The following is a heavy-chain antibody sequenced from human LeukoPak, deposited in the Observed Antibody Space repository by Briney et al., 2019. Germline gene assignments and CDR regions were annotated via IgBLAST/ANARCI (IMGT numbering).Heavy chain of an antibody. V-gene: IGHV3-48*01. CDR2: ISSGSSTI. CDR1: GLTFSSYS. D-gene: IGHD1-20*01. J-gene: IGHJ6*03. CDR3: ARDGAGYNWNDETDYYYYYYMDV. Sequence: GGSLGLSCAASGLTFSSYSMNWVRQAPGKGLEWVSYISSGSSTIYYADSVKGRFTISRDNAKNSLYLQMNSLRAEDTAVYYCARDGAGYNWNDETDYYYYYYMDVWGKGTTVTVSS.